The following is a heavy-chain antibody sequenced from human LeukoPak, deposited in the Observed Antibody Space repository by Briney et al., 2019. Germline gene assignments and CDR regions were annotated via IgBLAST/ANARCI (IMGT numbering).Heavy chain of an antibody. Sequence: SETLSLTCAVSGGSISSSNWWSWVRQPPGKGLEWIGEIYHSGSTNYNPSLKSRVTISVDKSKNQFSLKLSSVTAADTAVYYCATLTTVVRNYYYMDVWGKGTTVTVSS. CDR1: GGSISSSNW. CDR2: IYHSGST. V-gene: IGHV4-4*02. J-gene: IGHJ6*03. D-gene: IGHD4-23*01. CDR3: ATLTTVVRNYYYMDV.